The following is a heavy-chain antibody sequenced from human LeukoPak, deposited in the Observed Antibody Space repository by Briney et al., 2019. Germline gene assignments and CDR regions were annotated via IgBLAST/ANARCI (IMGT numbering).Heavy chain of an antibody. Sequence: TGGSLRLSCAASGFTFSSYSMNWVRQAPGKGLEWVSSISSSSSSYIYYADSVKGRFTISRDNAKNSLYLQMNSLRAEDTAVYYRARVAPAEYQLLSVWGQGTLVTVSS. CDR2: ISSSSSSYI. V-gene: IGHV3-21*01. D-gene: IGHD2-2*01. J-gene: IGHJ4*02. CDR1: GFTFSSYS. CDR3: ARVAPAEYQLLSV.